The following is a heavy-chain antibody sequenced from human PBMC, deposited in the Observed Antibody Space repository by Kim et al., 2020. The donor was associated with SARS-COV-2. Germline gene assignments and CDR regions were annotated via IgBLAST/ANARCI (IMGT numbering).Heavy chain of an antibody. D-gene: IGHD2-15*01. Sequence: LKIRVAISVDTSKNQFSLKLSSVTAADTAVYYCARRDIVVVVAAGWDFDYWGQGTLVTVSS. V-gene: IGHV4-34*01. CDR3: ARRDIVVVVAAGWDFDY. J-gene: IGHJ4*02.